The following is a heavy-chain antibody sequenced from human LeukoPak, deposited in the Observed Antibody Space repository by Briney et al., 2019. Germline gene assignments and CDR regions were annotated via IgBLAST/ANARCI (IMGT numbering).Heavy chain of an antibody. CDR2: IYYSGST. CDR1: GGSISNYY. D-gene: IGHD6-6*01. J-gene: IGHJ5*02. CDR3: ARGLGPSAMFDP. Sequence: KPSETLSLTCIVSGGSISNYYWSWIRQPPGKGLEYIGYIYYSGSTSYNPSLKSRVTISVDMSKNQFSLKLSSVTAADTAVYYCARGLGPSAMFDPWGQGTLVTVSS. V-gene: IGHV4-59*01.